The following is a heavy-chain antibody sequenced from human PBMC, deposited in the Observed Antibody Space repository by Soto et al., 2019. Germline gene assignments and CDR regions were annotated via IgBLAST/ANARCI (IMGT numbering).Heavy chain of an antibody. Sequence: QVQLQESGPGLVKPSGTLSLTCAVSGGSISSSNWWSWVRQPPGKGLEWIGEIYHSGSTNYNPSLQIRVTISVDKSKNQFSLKLSSVTAADTAVYYCARDRAAAGTGFVWYFDLWGRGTLVTVSS. V-gene: IGHV4-4*02. D-gene: IGHD6-13*01. CDR2: IYHSGST. CDR1: GGSISSSNW. J-gene: IGHJ2*01. CDR3: ARDRAAAGTGFVWYFDL.